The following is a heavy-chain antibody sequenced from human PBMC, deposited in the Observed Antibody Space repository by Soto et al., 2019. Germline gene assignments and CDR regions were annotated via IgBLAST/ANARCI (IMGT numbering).Heavy chain of an antibody. D-gene: IGHD2-15*01. CDR1: GFTFSNYA. CDR3: AKVVVVVVAASARVDWFDP. CDR2: ISGSGGST. Sequence: GGSLRLSCAASGFTFSNYAMHWVRQAPGKGLEWVSAISGSGGSTYYADSVKGRFTISRDNSKNTLYLQMNSLRAEDTAVYYCAKVVVVVVAASARVDWFDPWGQGTLVTAPQ. V-gene: IGHV3-23*01. J-gene: IGHJ5*02.